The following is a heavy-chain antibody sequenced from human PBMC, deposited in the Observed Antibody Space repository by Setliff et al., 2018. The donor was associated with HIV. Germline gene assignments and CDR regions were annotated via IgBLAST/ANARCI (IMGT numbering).Heavy chain of an antibody. CDR2: IIPMYGVT. J-gene: IGHJ4*02. V-gene: IGHV1-69*05. CDR1: GGTFSSYV. D-gene: IGHD1-26*01. CDR3: AREVGGRNTLGSCVLDY. Sequence: SVKVSCKASGGTFSSYVISWVRQAPGQGPEWMGGIIPMYGVTNYAQKFQGRVTITTDESTSTAYMELSSLRSEDTAVYYCAREVGGRNTLGSCVLDYWGQGTPVTVSS.